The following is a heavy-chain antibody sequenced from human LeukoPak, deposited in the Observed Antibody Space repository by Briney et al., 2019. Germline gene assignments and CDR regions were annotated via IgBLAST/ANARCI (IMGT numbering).Heavy chain of an antibody. CDR2: IIPILGIA. CDR1: GGTFSSYA. D-gene: IGHD2-15*01. J-gene: IGHJ6*02. V-gene: IGHV1-69*04. Sequence: SVKVSCKASGGTFSSYAISWVRQAPGQGLEWMGRIIPILGIANYAQKFQGRVTITADKSTSTAYIELRSLRSDDTAVYYCASTAGYCSGGSCYGYYYGMDVWGQGTTVTVSS. CDR3: ASTAGYCSGGSCYGYYYGMDV.